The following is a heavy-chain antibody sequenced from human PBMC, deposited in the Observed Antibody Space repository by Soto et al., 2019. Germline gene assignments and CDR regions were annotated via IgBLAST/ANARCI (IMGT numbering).Heavy chain of an antibody. CDR1: GFTVSSNY. J-gene: IGHJ4*02. V-gene: IGHV3-53*04. CDR3: ARDRGDYDILTGYRPQGYFEY. D-gene: IGHD3-9*01. CDR2: IYSGGST. Sequence: EVQLVESGGGLVQPGGSLRLSCAASGFTVSSNYMSWVRQAPGKGLEWVSVIYSGGSTYYADSVKGRFNIYRHNSKNTLYLQMNSLRAEDTAVYYCARDRGDYDILTGYRPQGYFEYWGQGALVTVSS.